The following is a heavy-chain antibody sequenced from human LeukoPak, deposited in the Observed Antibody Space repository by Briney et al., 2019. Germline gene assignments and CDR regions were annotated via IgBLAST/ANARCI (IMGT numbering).Heavy chain of an antibody. CDR3: AKTSSSDPSGHYYYMDV. Sequence: GGSLRLSCAASGFTFSNFGMHWVRQAPGKGLEWVAFIRFDGTSKFYADSVKARFTISRDNSQNTVSLQLNNLRIEDTALYYCAKTSSSDPSGHYYYMDVWGKGTTVTVSS. V-gene: IGHV3-30*02. CDR2: IRFDGTSK. D-gene: IGHD3-3*01. J-gene: IGHJ6*03. CDR1: GFTFSNFG.